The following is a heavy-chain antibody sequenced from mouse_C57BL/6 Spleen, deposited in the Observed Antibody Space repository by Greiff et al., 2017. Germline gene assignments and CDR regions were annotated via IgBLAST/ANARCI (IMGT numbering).Heavy chain of an antibody. CDR1: GFSLTSYG. Sequence: VQLQESGPGLVQPSQSLSITCTVSGFSLTSYGVHWVRQSPGKGLEWLGVIWRGGITDYNAALMSRLSITKVNSKRLVFFKMNSLQTDDTAIYYCGKNGGNYYCAMDYWGQGTSVTVSS. CDR2: IWRGGIT. CDR3: GKNGGNYYCAMDY. V-gene: IGHV2-5*01. D-gene: IGHD2-1*01. J-gene: IGHJ4*01.